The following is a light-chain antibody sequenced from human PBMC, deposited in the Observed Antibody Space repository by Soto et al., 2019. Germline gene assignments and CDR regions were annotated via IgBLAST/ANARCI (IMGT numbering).Light chain of an antibody. CDR1: SGHSRYA. J-gene: IGLJ2*01. V-gene: IGLV4-69*01. Sequence: QPVLTQSPSASASLGASVKLTCTLNSGHSRYAIAWHQQQPEKGPRFLMKVNTDGSHIKGDGIPDRFSGSSSGAERYLTISSLQSEDEADYYCLTWGTGTAVFGGGTKLTVL. CDR3: LTWGTGTAV. CDR2: VNTDGSH.